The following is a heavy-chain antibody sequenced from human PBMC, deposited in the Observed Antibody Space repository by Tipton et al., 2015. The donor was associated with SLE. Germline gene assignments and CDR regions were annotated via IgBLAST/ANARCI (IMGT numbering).Heavy chain of an antibody. J-gene: IGHJ1*01. CDR3: ARAAGYYSSFFQH. CDR1: GGSFSGYY. CDR2: INHSGST. Sequence: AGLVKPSETLSLTCAVYGGSFSGYYWGWIRQPPGKGLEWIGEINHSGSTNYNPSLKSRVTISVDTSKNQFSLSLSSLTAADTAVYYCARAAGYYSSFFQHWGQGTLVTVS. D-gene: IGHD3-9*01. V-gene: IGHV4-34*01.